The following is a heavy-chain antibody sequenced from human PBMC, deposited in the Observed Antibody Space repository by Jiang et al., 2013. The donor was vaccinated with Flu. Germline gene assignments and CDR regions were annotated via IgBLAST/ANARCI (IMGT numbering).Heavy chain of an antibody. CDR3: ARDPTAMITRGWFDP. V-gene: IGHV4-59*01. Sequence: PGLVKPSETLSLTCTVSGGSIRSSYWSWIRQPPGKGLEWIGDIYYSGSTNYNASLKSRVTISIDTSNNQFSLKLSSVSAADTAVYYCARDPTAMITRGWFDPWGQGTLVTVSS. CDR2: IYYSGST. D-gene: IGHD5-18*01. CDR1: GGSIRSSY. J-gene: IGHJ5*02.